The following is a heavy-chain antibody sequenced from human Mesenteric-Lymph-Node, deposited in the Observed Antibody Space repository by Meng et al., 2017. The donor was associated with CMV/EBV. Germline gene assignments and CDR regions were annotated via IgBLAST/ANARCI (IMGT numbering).Heavy chain of an antibody. CDR3: ARDGDEYSFDY. Sequence: SETLSLTCTVSGFSISNGYYWAWIRQTPGRGLKWIGSIFHSGTTHYNPSLTSRVTISVDTSKNQFSLKLNSVTAADTAMYYCARDGDEYSFDYWGQGTLVTVSS. D-gene: IGHD6-6*01. V-gene: IGHV4-38-2*02. J-gene: IGHJ4*02. CDR2: IFHSGTT. CDR1: GFSISNGYY.